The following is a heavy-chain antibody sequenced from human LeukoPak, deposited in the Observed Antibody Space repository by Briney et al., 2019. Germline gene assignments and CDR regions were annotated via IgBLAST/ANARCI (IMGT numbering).Heavy chain of an antibody. Sequence: PGGSLRLSCAASGFTFSSYSMHWVRQVPGKGLAWVARINPGGSSITYADSVKGRFTISRDNAKNTLYLQMDSLRAEDTGVYYCARSNQADDYWGQGTLVTVSS. CDR1: GFTFSSYS. CDR2: INPGGSSI. D-gene: IGHD1-14*01. V-gene: IGHV3-74*01. CDR3: ARSNQADDY. J-gene: IGHJ4*02.